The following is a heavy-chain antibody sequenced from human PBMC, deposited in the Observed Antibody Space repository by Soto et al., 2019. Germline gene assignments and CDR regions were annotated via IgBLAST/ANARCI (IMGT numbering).Heavy chain of an antibody. CDR3: ARVAVGEYSFGP. V-gene: IGHV3-74*01. CDR1: GFTFSSYW. CDR2: INPDGTTT. J-gene: IGHJ5*02. Sequence: EVQLMESGGGLVQPGESLRLSCAASGFTFSSYWMHWVRQAPGKGLVWVSRINPDGTTTTYTDPVKGRFTISRDNAENTLYLQMNSLRAEDTALYFCARVAVGEYSFGPWGQGTLVTVSS. D-gene: IGHD3-10*01.